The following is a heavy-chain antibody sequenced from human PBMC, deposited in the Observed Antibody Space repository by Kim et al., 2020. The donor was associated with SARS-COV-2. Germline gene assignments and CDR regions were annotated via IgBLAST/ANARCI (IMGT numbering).Heavy chain of an antibody. Sequence: NPSLKSRVTISVDTSKNQFSLKLSSVTAADTAVYYCARGGVQMATTHFDYWGQGTLVTVSS. J-gene: IGHJ4*02. CDR3: ARGGVQMATTHFDY. D-gene: IGHD5-12*01. V-gene: IGHV4-59*09.